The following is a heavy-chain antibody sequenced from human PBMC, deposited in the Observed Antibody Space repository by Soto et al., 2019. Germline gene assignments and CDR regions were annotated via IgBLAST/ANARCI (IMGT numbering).Heavy chain of an antibody. CDR2: ISGSGGST. CDR1: GFTFSSYV. Sequence: GGSLRLSCAASGFTFSSYVMSWVRQAPGKGLEWVSAISGSGGSTYYADSVKGRFTISRDNSKNTLYLQMNSLRAEDTAVYYCAKDPITMVRGENWFDPWGQGTLVTVSS. J-gene: IGHJ5*02. CDR3: AKDPITMVRGENWFDP. D-gene: IGHD3-10*01. V-gene: IGHV3-23*01.